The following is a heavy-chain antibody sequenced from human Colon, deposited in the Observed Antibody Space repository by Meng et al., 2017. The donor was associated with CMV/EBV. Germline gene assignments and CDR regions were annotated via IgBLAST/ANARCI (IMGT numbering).Heavy chain of an antibody. J-gene: IGHJ4*02. D-gene: IGHD2-15*01. CDR2: ISAYNGKT. V-gene: IGHV1-18*01. CDR3: ARDWRRYCSGGSCYPDY. Sequence: YTFTSYGTSCVRQAPGQRLEWMGWISAYNGKTNYAQKLQGRVTITTDTSTSTAYMELRSLRSDDTAVYYCARDWRRYCSGGSCYPDYWGQGTLVTVSS. CDR1: YTFTSYG.